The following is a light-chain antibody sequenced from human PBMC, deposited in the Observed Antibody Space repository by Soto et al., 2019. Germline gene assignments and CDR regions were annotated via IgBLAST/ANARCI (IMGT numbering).Light chain of an antibody. V-gene: IGKV3-20*01. J-gene: IGKJ2*01. Sequence: EIVLTQSPGTLSLSPGERATLSCRASQSVTSNYLAWYQHKPGQAPRLLIYGASSRATGIPDRFSGSGAGTDFALTISRLEPEDFVVYYCQQYGSSPRTFGQGTKLEIK. CDR3: QQYGSSPRT. CDR1: QSVTSNY. CDR2: GAS.